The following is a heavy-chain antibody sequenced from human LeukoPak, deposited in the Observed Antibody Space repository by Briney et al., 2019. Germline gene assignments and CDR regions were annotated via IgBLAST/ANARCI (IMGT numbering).Heavy chain of an antibody. CDR2: IYSGGST. Sequence: GGSLRHSCAASGFTVSSNYMSWVRQAPGKGLEWVSIIYSGGSTYYADSVKGRFTISRDNSKNTLYLQMNSLRAEDTAVYYCARVTGYYGLDYWGQGTLVTVSS. CDR1: GFTVSSNY. J-gene: IGHJ4*02. D-gene: IGHD3-9*01. V-gene: IGHV3-66*01. CDR3: ARVTGYYGLDY.